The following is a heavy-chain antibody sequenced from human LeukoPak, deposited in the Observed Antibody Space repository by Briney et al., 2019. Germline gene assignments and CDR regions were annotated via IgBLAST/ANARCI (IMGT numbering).Heavy chain of an antibody. CDR3: ARAQYDYVWGSYYY. Sequence: SETLSLTCTVSGGSVSSGSYYWSWIRQPPGKGLEWIGYIYYSGSTNYNPSPKSRVTISVDTSKNQFSLKLSSVTAADTAVYYCARAQYDYVWGSYYYWGQGTLVTVSS. V-gene: IGHV4-61*01. CDR2: IYYSGST. J-gene: IGHJ4*02. D-gene: IGHD3-16*01. CDR1: GGSVSSGSYY.